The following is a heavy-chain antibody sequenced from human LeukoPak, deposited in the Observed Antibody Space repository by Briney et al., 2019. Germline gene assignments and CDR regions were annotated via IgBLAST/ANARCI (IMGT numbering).Heavy chain of an antibody. D-gene: IGHD3-10*01. CDR1: GYTFTSYD. CDR2: IIPIFGTA. V-gene: IGHV1-69*13. J-gene: IGHJ5*02. Sequence: ASVKVSCKTSGYTFTSYDLSWVRQAPGQGLEWMGGIIPIFGTANYAQKFQGRVTITADESTSTAYMELSSLRSEDTAVYYCARDKKADYYGSGSYHWFDPWGQGTLVTVSS. CDR3: ARDKKADYYGSGSYHWFDP.